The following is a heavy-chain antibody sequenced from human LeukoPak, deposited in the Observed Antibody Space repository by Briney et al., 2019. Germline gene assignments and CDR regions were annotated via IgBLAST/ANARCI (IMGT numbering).Heavy chain of an antibody. CDR2: IIPILGIA. D-gene: IGHD6-19*01. CDR1: GGTFSSYT. CDR3: ARGRAGYSSGWYGGYDAFDI. Sequence: GSSVKVSCKASGGTFSSYTISWVRQAPGQGLEWMGRIIPILGIANYAQKFQGRVTITADKSTSTAYMERSSLRSEDTAVYYCARGRAGYSSGWYGGYDAFDIWGQGTMVTVSS. J-gene: IGHJ3*02. V-gene: IGHV1-69*02.